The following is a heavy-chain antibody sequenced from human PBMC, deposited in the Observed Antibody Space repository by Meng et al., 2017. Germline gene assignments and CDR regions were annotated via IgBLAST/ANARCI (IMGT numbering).Heavy chain of an antibody. V-gene: IGHV1-3*01. Sequence: QVQLVQSGAEVKKPGASVKVSCKASGYTFTSYSMHWALQAPGQRLEWMGWINAGNANTKYSQKFQDRVTITMDTSASTAYMELSSLRSEDTAVYYCARDKLKTFDPWGQGTLVTVSS. CDR3: ARDKLKTFDP. CDR2: INAGNANT. CDR1: GYTFTSYS. J-gene: IGHJ5*02.